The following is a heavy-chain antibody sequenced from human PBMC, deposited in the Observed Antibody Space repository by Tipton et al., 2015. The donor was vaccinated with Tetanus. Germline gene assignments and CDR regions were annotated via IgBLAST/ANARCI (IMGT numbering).Heavy chain of an antibody. CDR1: GGSFSGYY. V-gene: IGHV4-34*01. J-gene: IGHJ4*02. CDR3: ARHVYSGSYYRDASLNDY. Sequence: TLSLTCAVYGGSFSGYYWSWIRQPPGKGLEWIGEINHSGSTSYNPSLKSRVTISVHTSKNQFSLKLSSVTAADTAVYYCARHVYSGSYYRDASLNDYWGQGTLVTVSS. CDR2: INHSGST. D-gene: IGHD1-26*01.